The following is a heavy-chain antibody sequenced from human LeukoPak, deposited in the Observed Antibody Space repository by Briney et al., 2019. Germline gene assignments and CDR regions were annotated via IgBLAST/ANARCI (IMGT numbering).Heavy chain of an antibody. CDR2: INPNSGGT. V-gene: IGHV1-2*02. D-gene: IGHD1-26*01. Sequence: GASVKVSCKASGYTFTGHYMHWVRQAPGQGLEWMGWINPNSGGTNYAQKFQGRVTMTRDTSISTAYMELSRLRSDDTAVYYCARIKSSNKDPTSGSYFLYWGQGTLVTVSS. CDR1: GYTFTGHY. CDR3: ARIKSSNKDPTSGSYFLY. J-gene: IGHJ4*02.